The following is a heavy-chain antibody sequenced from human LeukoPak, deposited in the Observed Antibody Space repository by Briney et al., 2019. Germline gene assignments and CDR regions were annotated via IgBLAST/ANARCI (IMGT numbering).Heavy chain of an antibody. D-gene: IGHD1-26*01. V-gene: IGHV1-18*01. Sequence: GASVKASCKASGYTFSRYGISWVRQAPGQGLEWMGWVSDYAGNTNYAQKVQGRVTMTTDTSTSTAYMELRSLRSDDTAVYYCARLVGAIRFDSWGQGTLVTVSS. CDR1: GYTFSRYG. J-gene: IGHJ4*02. CDR2: VSDYAGNT. CDR3: ARLVGAIRFDS.